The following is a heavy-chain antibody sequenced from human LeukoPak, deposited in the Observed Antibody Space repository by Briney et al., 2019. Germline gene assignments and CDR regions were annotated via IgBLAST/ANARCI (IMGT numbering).Heavy chain of an antibody. J-gene: IGHJ3*02. CDR3: AKRSADAFDI. CDR1: GFTFSSYA. Sequence: GGSLRLSCAASGFTFSSYAMSWVRQAPGKGLEWVSAISGGGGSTYFADSVKGRFTISRDNSKNTLYLQMNSQRAEDTAVYYCAKRSADAFDIWGQGTMVTVSS. V-gene: IGHV3-23*01. CDR2: ISGGGGST.